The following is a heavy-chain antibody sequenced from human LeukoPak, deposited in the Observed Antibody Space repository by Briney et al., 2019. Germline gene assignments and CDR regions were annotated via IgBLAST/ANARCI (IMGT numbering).Heavy chain of an antibody. V-gene: IGHV3-21*01. CDR3: ARDSRFLEWLYPFDY. CDR2: ISDSSSYI. CDR1: RFIFSSYS. J-gene: IGHJ4*02. D-gene: IGHD3-3*01. Sequence: GGSLRLSCAASRFIFSSYSMNWVRQAPGKGLEWVSYISDSSSYIYYAGSVKGRFTISRDNAKNSLYLQVNSLRAEDTAVYYCARDSRFLEWLYPFDYWGQGTLVTVSS.